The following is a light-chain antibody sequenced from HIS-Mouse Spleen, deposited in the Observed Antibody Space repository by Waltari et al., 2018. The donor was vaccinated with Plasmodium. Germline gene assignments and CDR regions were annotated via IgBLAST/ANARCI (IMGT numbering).Light chain of an antibody. CDR2: KDS. J-gene: IGLJ3*02. CDR1: ALPKQY. Sequence: SSELTQPPSVSVSPGQTARITCSGDALPKQYAYWYQQKPGQAPVLVIYKDSERPSGSPERFSGASSGTTVTLTISGVQAEDEADEYCQSADSSGTPNWVFGGGTKLTVL. V-gene: IGLV3-25*03. CDR3: QSADSSGTPNWV.